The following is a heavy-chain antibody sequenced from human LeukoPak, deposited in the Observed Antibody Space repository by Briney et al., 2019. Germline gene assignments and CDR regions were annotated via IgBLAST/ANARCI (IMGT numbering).Heavy chain of an antibody. V-gene: IGHV4-4*07. CDR2: IYTSGST. J-gene: IGHJ4*02. Sequence: SETLSLTCTVSGGSISSYYWSWIRQPAGKGLEWIGRIYTSGSTNYNPSLKSRVTMSVDTSKNQFSLKLSSVTAADTAVYYCAREKGPHWFGGIHDYWSQGTLVTVSS. CDR1: GGSISSYY. CDR3: AREKGPHWFGGIHDY. D-gene: IGHD3-10*01.